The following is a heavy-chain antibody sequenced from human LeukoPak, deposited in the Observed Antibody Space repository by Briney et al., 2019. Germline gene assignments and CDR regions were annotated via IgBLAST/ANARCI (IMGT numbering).Heavy chain of an antibody. V-gene: IGHV3-15*01. D-gene: IGHD7-27*01. CDR1: GFTLSVAW. CDR2: IKSNTDGGAT. CDR3: ITEPPGVVF. J-gene: IGHJ4*02. Sequence: GGSLRLSCAASGFTLSVAWMNWVRQAPGKGLEWVGRIKSNTDGGATDYAAPVKDRFTISRNDSEKTLYLQMNSLKTEDTAVYYCITEPPGVVFWGQGALVTVSS.